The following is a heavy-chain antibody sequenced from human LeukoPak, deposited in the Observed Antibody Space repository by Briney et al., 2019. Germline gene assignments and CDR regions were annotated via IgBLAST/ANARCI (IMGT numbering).Heavy chain of an antibody. CDR2: IYYSGST. J-gene: IGHJ5*02. D-gene: IGHD3-10*01. CDR1: GGSISSYY. CDR3: ARLAVTMVRGVYWFDP. V-gene: IGHV4-59*12. Sequence: PSETLSLTCTVSGGSISSYYWSWIRQPPGKGLEWVGYIYYSGSTNYNPSLKSRVTMSVDTSKNQFSLKLSSVTAADTAVYYCARLAVTMVRGVYWFDPWGQGTLVTVSS.